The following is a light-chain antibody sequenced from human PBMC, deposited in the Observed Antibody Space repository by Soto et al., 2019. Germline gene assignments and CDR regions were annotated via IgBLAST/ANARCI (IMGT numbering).Light chain of an antibody. CDR1: SSNIGAGYD. CDR3: QAYDSSLSGYV. J-gene: IGLJ2*01. Sequence: QSVLTQPPSVSGAPGQRVTISCTGSSSNIGAGYDVNWYQQLPGTAPKLLMFGNSNRPSGVPDRFSGSKSDTSGSLVITGLQAEDEADYYCQAYDSSLSGYVFGGGTKVTVL. V-gene: IGLV1-40*01. CDR2: GNS.